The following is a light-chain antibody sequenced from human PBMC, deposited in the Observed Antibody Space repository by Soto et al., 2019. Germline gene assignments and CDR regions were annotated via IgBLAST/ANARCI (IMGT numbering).Light chain of an antibody. Sequence: QPVLTQSPSASASLEASVKLTCTLSSGYSTYAIACHQQQSEKGPRFLMKINYDGTHSKGDGFFDRFSGSSSGAERHLTISRLQSEDEAEYYCQSLGTGIQVFGGGTKLTVL. CDR3: QSLGTGIQV. CDR1: SGYSTYA. V-gene: IGLV4-69*01. CDR2: INYDGTH. J-gene: IGLJ3*02.